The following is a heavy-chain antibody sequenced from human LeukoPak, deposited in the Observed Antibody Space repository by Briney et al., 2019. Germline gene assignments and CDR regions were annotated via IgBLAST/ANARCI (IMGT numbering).Heavy chain of an antibody. CDR3: AGVYLYGMDV. V-gene: IGHV1-46*01. Sequence: ASVKGSCKASGHTFTSNYMHWVRQAPGQGLEWMGISNPSGGSTSYAQKFQGRVTMTRDTSTSTFYMELSSLRSEDTAVYYCAGVYLYGMDVWGQGTTVTVSS. CDR2: SNPSGGST. J-gene: IGHJ6*02. CDR1: GHTFTSNY. D-gene: IGHD2-8*01.